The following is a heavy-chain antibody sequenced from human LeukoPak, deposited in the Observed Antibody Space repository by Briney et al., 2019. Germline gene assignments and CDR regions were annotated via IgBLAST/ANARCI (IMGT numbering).Heavy chain of an antibody. Sequence: ASVRVSCKAAGYTFTGYYMHWVRQAPGQGLEWMGWINPNSGGTNYAQKFQGRVTMTRDTSISTAYMELSRLRSDDTAVYYCARSSGWYGYGYFDYWGQGTLVTVSS. CDR2: INPNSGGT. D-gene: IGHD6-19*01. J-gene: IGHJ4*02. CDR1: GYTFTGYY. V-gene: IGHV1-2*02. CDR3: ARSSGWYGYGYFDY.